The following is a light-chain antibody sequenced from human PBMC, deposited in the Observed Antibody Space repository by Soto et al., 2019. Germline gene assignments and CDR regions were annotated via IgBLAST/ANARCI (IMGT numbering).Light chain of an antibody. Sequence: EMVMTQSPATLSVSPGDIATLSCRASQSVSTNLAWYQQKPGQAPRLLIYGASTRATGIPARFSGSGSGTEFTLTISSLQSEDFAVYYCHQYNNWPYTFGQGTKLEIK. CDR2: GAS. J-gene: IGKJ2*01. CDR3: HQYNNWPYT. CDR1: QSVSTN. V-gene: IGKV3-15*01.